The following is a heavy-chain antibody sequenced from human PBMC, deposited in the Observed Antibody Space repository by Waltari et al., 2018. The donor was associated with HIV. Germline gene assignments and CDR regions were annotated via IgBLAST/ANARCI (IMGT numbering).Heavy chain of an antibody. CDR3: ARVGRGDQYDFWSASMTGGGDY. Sequence: QVQLLHSGSEVKKPGASVKVPCKPSGYPSTSHGTSWVRQAPGQGLDWVGWISANNGNTHFAQKYQDRVTMTTDMSTSTAYMQLRSLRSDDTAVYYCARVGRGDQYDFWSASMTGGGDYWGQGTLVTVSS. CDR1: GYPSTSHG. J-gene: IGHJ4*02. D-gene: IGHD3-3*01. V-gene: IGHV1-18*04. CDR2: ISANNGNT.